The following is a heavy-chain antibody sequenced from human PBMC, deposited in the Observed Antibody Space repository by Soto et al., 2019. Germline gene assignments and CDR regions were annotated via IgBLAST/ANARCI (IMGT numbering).Heavy chain of an antibody. J-gene: IGHJ4*02. Sequence: SETLSLTCTVSGGSVSSGSYYWSWIRQPPGRGLEWIGYVYYSGSTNYNPSFKSRLTISVDTSKNQFSLKLSSVTAADTAVYYWARRLWSSSWSLTPYLPYRGPGNLVTVSS. D-gene: IGHD6-13*01. CDR2: VYYSGST. CDR3: ARRLWSSSWSLTPYLPY. CDR1: GGSVSSGSYY. V-gene: IGHV4-61*01.